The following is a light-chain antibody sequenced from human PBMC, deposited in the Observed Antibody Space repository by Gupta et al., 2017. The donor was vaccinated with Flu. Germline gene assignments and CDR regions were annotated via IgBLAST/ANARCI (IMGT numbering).Light chain of an antibody. J-gene: IGKJ4*01. CDR2: DAS. V-gene: IGKV3-11*01. Sequence: EIVLTQSPATLSFSPGERATLSCRASQSVSSYLDWYQKKPGQAPRRLIYDASIRAKGINASCSGSGDGTDFTLTISSREPEDFEVYYCQQLSNGHPRNTFGGGTKLEIK. CDR1: QSVSSY. CDR3: QQLSNGHPRNT.